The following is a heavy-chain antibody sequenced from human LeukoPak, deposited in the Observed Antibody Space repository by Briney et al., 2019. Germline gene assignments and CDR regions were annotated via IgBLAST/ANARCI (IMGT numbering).Heavy chain of an antibody. CDR3: ARLDTAMPSANWFDP. Sequence: ASVNVSCKASGYTFTSYGISWVRQAPGQGLEWMGWISAYNGNTNYAQKLQGRVTMTTDTSTSTAYMELRSLRSDDTAVYYCARLDTAMPSANWFDPWGQGTLVTVSS. V-gene: IGHV1-18*01. D-gene: IGHD5-18*01. J-gene: IGHJ5*02. CDR2: ISAYNGNT. CDR1: GYTFTSYG.